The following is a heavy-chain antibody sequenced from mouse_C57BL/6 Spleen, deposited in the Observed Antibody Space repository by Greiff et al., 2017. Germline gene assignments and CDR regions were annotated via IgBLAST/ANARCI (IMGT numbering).Heavy chain of an antibody. CDR1: GYSITSGYY. D-gene: IGHD2-1*01. CDR3: ARENYSYWYFDV. CDR2: ISYDGSN. V-gene: IGHV3-6*01. Sequence: DVQLVESGPGLVKPSQSLSLTCSVTGYSITSGYYWNWIRQFPGNKLEWMGYISYDGSNNYNPSLKNRISITRDTSKNQFFLKLNSVTTEATATYYCARENYSYWYFDVWGTGTTVTVSS. J-gene: IGHJ1*03.